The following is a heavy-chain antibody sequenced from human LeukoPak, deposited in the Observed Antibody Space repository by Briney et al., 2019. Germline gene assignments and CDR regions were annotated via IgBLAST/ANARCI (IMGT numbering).Heavy chain of an antibody. V-gene: IGHV3-7*02. CDR2: IKQDGSVK. D-gene: IGHD3-22*01. CDR1: GFTFSSYW. CDR3: ARGDSSGYYYGHY. Sequence: GGCLRLSCAASGFTFSSYWMSWVRQAPGKGLEWVANIKQDGSVKYYVDSVKGRFTISRDNAKNSLYLQMNSLRAEDTAVYYCARGDSSGYYYGHYWGQGTLVTVSS. J-gene: IGHJ4*02.